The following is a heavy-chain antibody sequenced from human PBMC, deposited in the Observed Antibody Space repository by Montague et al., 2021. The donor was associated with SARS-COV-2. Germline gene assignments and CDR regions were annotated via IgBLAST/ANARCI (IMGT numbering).Heavy chain of an antibody. D-gene: IGHD5-12*01. CDR1: GGSFSDYH. CDR3: ARAHSGSWAHLDN. Sequence: SETLSLTCAVYGGSFSDYHWTWIRQPAGKGLEWIGRISISGSTNYNPSLKSRVTISVDTSKNQFSLKLTSVTAADAAVYYCARAHSGSWAHLDNWGQGSLATVSS. J-gene: IGHJ4*02. CDR2: ISISGST. V-gene: IGHV4-59*10.